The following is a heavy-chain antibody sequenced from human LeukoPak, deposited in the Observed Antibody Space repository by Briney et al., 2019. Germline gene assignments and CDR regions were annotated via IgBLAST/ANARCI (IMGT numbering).Heavy chain of an antibody. CDR3: AKGSTYNILTDNLDY. D-gene: IGHD3-9*01. CDR1: GFTFDDYV. J-gene: IGHJ4*02. Sequence: GGSLRLSCAASGFTFDDYVMHWVRQAPGKGLEWVSLVGWDGVTTHYADSVKGRFTISRDNTKNSLYPQMNSLRTEDTAVYYCAKGSTYNILTDNLDYWGQGTLVTVSS. CDR2: VGWDGVTT. V-gene: IGHV3-43*01.